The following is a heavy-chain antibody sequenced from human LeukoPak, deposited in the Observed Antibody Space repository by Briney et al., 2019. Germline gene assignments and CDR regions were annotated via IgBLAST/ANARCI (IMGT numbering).Heavy chain of an antibody. V-gene: IGHV1-8*01. CDR1: GYTFTSYD. CDR2: MNPNSGNT. D-gene: IGHD4-23*01. CDR3: ASCSRTRRWYKDYFDY. Sequence: ASVKVSCKASGYTFTSYDINWVRQATGQGLEWMGWMNPNSGNTGYAQKFQGRVTITADKSTSTAYMELSSLRSEDTAVYYCASCSRTRRWYKDYFDYWGQGTLVTVSS. J-gene: IGHJ4*02.